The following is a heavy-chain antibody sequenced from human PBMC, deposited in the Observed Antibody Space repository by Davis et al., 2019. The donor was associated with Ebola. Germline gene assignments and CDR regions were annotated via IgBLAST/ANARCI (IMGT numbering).Heavy chain of an antibody. D-gene: IGHD1-26*01. Sequence: GESLKISCKGSGYTFTDYWVGWVRQMPGKGLEWMGIIHPGHLDTRYSPSFQGQVTISVDKSTNTAFLHWSSLEDSDTAIYYCARRGWDLHYYYYMDVWGEGTTVTVS. CDR3: ARRGWDLHYYYYMDV. CDR1: GYTFTDYW. CDR2: IHPGHLDT. J-gene: IGHJ6*03. V-gene: IGHV5-51*01.